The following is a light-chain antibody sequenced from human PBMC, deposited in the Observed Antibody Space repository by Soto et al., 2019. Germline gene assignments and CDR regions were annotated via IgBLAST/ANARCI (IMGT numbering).Light chain of an antibody. CDR1: QSVRSY. J-gene: IGKJ1*01. CDR3: QQYDNWSQT. Sequence: EIVMTQSPATLSVSPGERATLSCGASQSVRSYLAWYQQKPGQAPRLLIHDASTRAPGIPARFSGSGSGTDFTLTISSLQSEDFAVYYCQQYDNWSQTFGQGTKVDIK. CDR2: DAS. V-gene: IGKV3-15*01.